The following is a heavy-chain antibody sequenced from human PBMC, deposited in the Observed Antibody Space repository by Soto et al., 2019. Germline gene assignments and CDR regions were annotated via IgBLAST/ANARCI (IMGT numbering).Heavy chain of an antibody. D-gene: IGHD2-21*01. CDR3: ARAINSAYDY. V-gene: IGHV3-7*05. Sequence: EVQLVESGGGLVQPGESLRLSCAASGLTLSSHWMGWVRQAPGTGLEWVATINQDGTERFYVESMKDRSTISRDTAQNSLYLEVHSLRAEDTALYYCARAINSAYDYWGRGALVTVSS. CDR2: INQDGTER. J-gene: IGHJ4*02. CDR1: GLTLSSHW.